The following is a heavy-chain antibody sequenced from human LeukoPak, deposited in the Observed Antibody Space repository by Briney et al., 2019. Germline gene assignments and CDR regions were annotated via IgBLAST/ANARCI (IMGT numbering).Heavy chain of an antibody. J-gene: IGHJ6*03. CDR1: GGSFSGYY. CDR3: ARGGSSSFRLYYYYYHMDV. V-gene: IGHV4-34*01. Sequence: SETLSLTCAVYGGSFSGYYWSWIRQPPGKGLEWIGEINHSGSTNYNPSLKSRVTISVDTSKNQFSLKLSSVTAADTAVYYCARGGSSSFRLYYYYYHMDVWGKGTTVTVSS. D-gene: IGHD6-13*01. CDR2: INHSGST.